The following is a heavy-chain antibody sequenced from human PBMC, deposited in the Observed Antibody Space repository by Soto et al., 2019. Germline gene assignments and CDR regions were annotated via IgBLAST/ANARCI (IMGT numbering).Heavy chain of an antibody. D-gene: IGHD6-13*01. Sequence: QVQLQQWGAGLLKPSETLSLPCAVYGGSFSGYYWSWIRQPPGKGLEWIGEITHSGSTNYNPSLKSRVTISVDTSKNQFSLKLSSVTAADTAVYYCARGRLGIAAAGTFDYWGQGTLVTVSS. J-gene: IGHJ4*02. V-gene: IGHV4-34*01. CDR1: GGSFSGYY. CDR3: ARGRLGIAAAGTFDY. CDR2: ITHSGST.